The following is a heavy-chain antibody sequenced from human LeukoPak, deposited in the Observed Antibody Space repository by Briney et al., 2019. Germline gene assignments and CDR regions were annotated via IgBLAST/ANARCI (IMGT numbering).Heavy chain of an antibody. CDR2: ISYDGSNK. CDR1: GFTFSNYA. CDR3: ARELTWGSFDY. D-gene: IGHD7-27*01. Sequence: GRSLRLSCAASGFTFSNYAMHWVRQAPGKGLERVAVISYDGSNKYYADSVKGRFTISRDNSKNTLYLQMNSLRAEDTAVHYCARELTWGSFDYWGQGTLVTVSS. V-gene: IGHV3-30*04. J-gene: IGHJ4*02.